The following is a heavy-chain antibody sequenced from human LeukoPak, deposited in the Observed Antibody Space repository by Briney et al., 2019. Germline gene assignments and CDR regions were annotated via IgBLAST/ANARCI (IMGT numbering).Heavy chain of an antibody. V-gene: IGHV3-7*04. D-gene: IGHD6-13*01. Sequence: QSGGSLRLSCAASGFTFSTYWMAWVRQAPGKGLEWVADIKEDGSVKYYVDSVKGRFTISRDNAKNSLYLQMNSLGAEDTAVYYCARDSPAGNSWHSEPTFDYWGQGTLVTVSS. CDR3: ARDSPAGNSWHSEPTFDY. J-gene: IGHJ4*02. CDR1: GFTFSTYW. CDR2: IKEDGSVK.